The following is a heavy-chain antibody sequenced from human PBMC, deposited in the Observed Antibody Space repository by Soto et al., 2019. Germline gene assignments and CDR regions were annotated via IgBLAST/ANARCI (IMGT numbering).Heavy chain of an antibody. CDR3: ARVGLRYFDWLLYPSDAFDI. J-gene: IGHJ3*02. CDR1: GFTFSSYS. CDR2: ISSSSSYI. V-gene: IGHV3-21*01. Sequence: SLRLSCAASGFTFSSYSMNWVRQAPGKGLEWVSSISSSSSYIYYADSVKGRFTISRDNAKNSLYLQMNSLRAEDTAVYYCARVGLRYFDWLLYPSDAFDIWGQGTMVTVSS. D-gene: IGHD3-9*01.